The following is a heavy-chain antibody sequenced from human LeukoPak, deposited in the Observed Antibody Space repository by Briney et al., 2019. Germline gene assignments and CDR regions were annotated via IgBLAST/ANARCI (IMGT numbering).Heavy chain of an antibody. D-gene: IGHD7-27*01. Sequence: PSETLSLTCTVSGGSISSSYWSWIRQPPGKGLEWIGYIYYSGGSTNYNPSLKSRVTISVDTSKNQFSLKLSSVTAADTAVYYCARDPGLTGDGAFDIWGQGTMVTVSS. CDR3: ARDPGLTGDGAFDI. CDR2: IYYSGGST. CDR1: GGSISSSY. V-gene: IGHV4-59*01. J-gene: IGHJ3*02.